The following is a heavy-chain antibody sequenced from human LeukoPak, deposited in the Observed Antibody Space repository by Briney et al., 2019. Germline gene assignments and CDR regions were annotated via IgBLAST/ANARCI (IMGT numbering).Heavy chain of an antibody. CDR2: MNPNSGNT. Sequence: ASVKVSCKASGYTFTSYDINWVRQATGQGLEWMGWMNPNSGNTGYAQKFQGRATMTRNTSISTAYMELSSLRSEDTAVYYCARGKIAVADNGVYYYYYGMDVWGQGTTVTVSS. D-gene: IGHD6-19*01. CDR3: ARGKIAVADNGVYYYYYGMDV. CDR1: GYTFTSYD. V-gene: IGHV1-8*01. J-gene: IGHJ6*02.